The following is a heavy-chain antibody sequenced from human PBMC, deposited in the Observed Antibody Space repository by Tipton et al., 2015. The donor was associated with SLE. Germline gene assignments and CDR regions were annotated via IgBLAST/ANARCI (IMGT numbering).Heavy chain of an antibody. CDR3: ARDPTSSSWSPPFDY. D-gene: IGHD6-13*01. J-gene: IGHJ4*02. CDR1: GGSMSSGSYY. CDR2: IYYSGTT. Sequence: TLSLTCTVSGGSMSSGSYYWSWIRQHPGKGLEWIGYIYYSGTTYYNPSLKSRLSLSIDTSKNKFSLKLSSVTAADTAVYYCARDPTSSSWSPPFDYWGQGTLVTVSS. V-gene: IGHV4-31*03.